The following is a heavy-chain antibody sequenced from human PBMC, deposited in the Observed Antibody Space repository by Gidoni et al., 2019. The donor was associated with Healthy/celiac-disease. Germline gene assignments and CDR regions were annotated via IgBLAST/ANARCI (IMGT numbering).Heavy chain of an antibody. V-gene: IGHV2-5*02. CDR3: ARTSARTYYYDSSGYYFDY. CDR1: WFSLTPSGVG. CDR2: IYWDDDK. Sequence: QITLKESGPTLGKPPQTPPLTCTFSWFSLTPSGVGGGWIPQPPGKALEWLALIYWDDDKRYSPSLKSRLTITKDTSKNQVVLTMTNMDPVDTATYYCARTSARTYYYDSSGYYFDYWGQGTLVTVSS. J-gene: IGHJ4*02. D-gene: IGHD3-22*01.